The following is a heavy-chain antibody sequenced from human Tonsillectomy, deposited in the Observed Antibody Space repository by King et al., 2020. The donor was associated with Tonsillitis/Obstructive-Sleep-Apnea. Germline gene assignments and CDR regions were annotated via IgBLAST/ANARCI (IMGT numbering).Heavy chain of an antibody. CDR1: GFTFSSYA. D-gene: IGHD3-10*01. V-gene: IGHV3-30*04. Sequence: VQLVESGGGVVQPGRSLRLSCAASGFTFSSYAMHWVRQAPGKGLEWVAVISYDGSNKYYADSVKGRFTISRDNSKNTLYLQMNSLRAEDTAVYYCERDYGSWFGELGWFDPWGQGTLVTVSS. CDR3: ERDYGSWFGELGWFDP. J-gene: IGHJ5*02. CDR2: ISYDGSNK.